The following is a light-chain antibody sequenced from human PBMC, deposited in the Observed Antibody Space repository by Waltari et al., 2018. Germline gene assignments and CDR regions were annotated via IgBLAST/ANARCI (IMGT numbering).Light chain of an antibody. V-gene: IGLV2-14*03. CDR3: SSYMDSTTLEL. CDR1: SSDIGSSNY. J-gene: IGLJ2*01. CDR2: DVT. Sequence: QSALTQPASVSGSPGQSITISCTGPSSDIGSSNYVSWYQQHPGKAPKLIFYDVTHRPPGLSKRFSGSKSGNTAALTISGLQGEYEADYYCSSYMDSTTLELFGGGTSLTVL.